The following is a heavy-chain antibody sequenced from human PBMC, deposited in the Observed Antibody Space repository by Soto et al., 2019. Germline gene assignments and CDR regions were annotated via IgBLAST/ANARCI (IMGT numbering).Heavy chain of an antibody. V-gene: IGHV4-4*07. CDR1: GASVTDYS. CDR2: IYRSGST. D-gene: IGHD3-22*01. J-gene: IGHJ4*02. CDR3: ARVFYTDSGGYPRPILDS. Sequence: QVQLQGSGPGLVRPSGTLSLTCSVSGASVTDYSWTWIRQPAGRGLEWIGLIYRSGSTTYNPSLECRVYMSLDTSKTQFSLRITSVTAAETAVYYCARVFYTDSGGYPRPILDSWSQGPLVTVSS.